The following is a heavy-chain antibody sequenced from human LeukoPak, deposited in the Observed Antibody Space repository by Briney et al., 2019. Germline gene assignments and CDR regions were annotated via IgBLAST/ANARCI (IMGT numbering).Heavy chain of an antibody. J-gene: IGHJ4*02. D-gene: IGHD6-6*01. CDR2: IKQDGGPR. Sequence: GGSLRLSCAASGFTFSDYWMSWVRQAPGKGLEWVANIKQDGGPRYYGNSVRGRFTVSRDTAKSSVYLQMNSLRVEDTAIYYCARDWSASSGLDSWGQGTLVTVSS. CDR1: GFTFSDYW. V-gene: IGHV3-7*03. CDR3: ARDWSASSGLDS.